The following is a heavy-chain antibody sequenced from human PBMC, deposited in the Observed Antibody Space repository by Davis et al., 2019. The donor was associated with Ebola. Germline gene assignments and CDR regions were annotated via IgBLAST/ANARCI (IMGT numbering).Heavy chain of an antibody. Sequence: GGSLRLSCAASGFTFDDYGMSWVRQAPGKGLEWVSGINWNGGSTGYADSVKGRFTISRDNAKNSLYLQMNSLRAEDTALYHCARSFRRYSSGWYGILGFDPWGQGTLVTVSS. CDR2: INWNGGST. V-gene: IGHV3-20*01. CDR3: ARSFRRYSSGWYGILGFDP. J-gene: IGHJ5*02. CDR1: GFTFDDYG. D-gene: IGHD6-19*01.